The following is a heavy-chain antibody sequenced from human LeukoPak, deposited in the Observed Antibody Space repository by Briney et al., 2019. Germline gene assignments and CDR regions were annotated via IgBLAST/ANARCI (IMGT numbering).Heavy chain of an antibody. V-gene: IGHV3-9*01. J-gene: IGHJ6*03. CDR2: ISWNSGSI. D-gene: IGHD2-2*01. CDR3: AKTYCTSASCYYYYYYMDV. CDR1: GFTFDGYA. Sequence: GGSLRLSCAASGFTFDGYAMHWVRQAPGKGLEWVSGISWNSGSIGYADSVKGRFTISRDNSKKTLYLQLNSLRADDTAVYYCAKTYCTSASCYYYYYYMDVWGKGTTVTVSS.